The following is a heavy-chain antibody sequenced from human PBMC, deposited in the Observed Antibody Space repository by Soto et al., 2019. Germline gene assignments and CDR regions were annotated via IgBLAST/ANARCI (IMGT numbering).Heavy chain of an antibody. J-gene: IGHJ6*03. CDR3: AGGGIMYGDYRSMDV. CDR1: GFTFSSYN. D-gene: IGHD4-17*01. Sequence: EVQLVESGGGLVKPGGSLRLSCAASGFTFSSYNMNWVRQAPGKGLEWVSSLSSSSSYIYYADSVKGRFTISRDNAKNSLSLQMNGRRAEDTAVYYCAGGGIMYGDYRSMDVWGKGTTVTVSS. V-gene: IGHV3-21*01. CDR2: LSSSSSYI.